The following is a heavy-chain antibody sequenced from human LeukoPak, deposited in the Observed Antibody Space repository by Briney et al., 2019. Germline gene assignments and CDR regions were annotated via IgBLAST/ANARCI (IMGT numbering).Heavy chain of an antibody. V-gene: IGHV3-11*04. D-gene: IGHD6-25*01. Sequence: PGGSLRLSCAASGFTFSDYYMSWIRQAPGKGPEWVSFISSSGSYIHYADSVKGRFTISRHNAENSLYLQMNSLRADDTAVYYCARFAAGGSYYYYMDVWGKGTTVTVSS. CDR2: ISSSGSYI. J-gene: IGHJ6*03. CDR3: ARFAAGGSYYYYMDV. CDR1: GFTFSDYY.